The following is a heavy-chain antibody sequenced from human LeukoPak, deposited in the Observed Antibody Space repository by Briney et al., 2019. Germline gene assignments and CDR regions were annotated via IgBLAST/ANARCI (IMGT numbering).Heavy chain of an antibody. CDR2: ISGSGRTM. Sequence: GGSLRPSCAASGFTFSSYEMNWVRPAPGKGLEWVSYISGSGRTMSYADSVKGRFTISRDNAKNSLYLQMNSLRVEDTAVYHCARGGLYGYDVLDYWGQGTLVTVSS. V-gene: IGHV3-48*03. CDR1: GFTFSSYE. D-gene: IGHD5-12*01. CDR3: ARGGLYGYDVLDY. J-gene: IGHJ4*02.